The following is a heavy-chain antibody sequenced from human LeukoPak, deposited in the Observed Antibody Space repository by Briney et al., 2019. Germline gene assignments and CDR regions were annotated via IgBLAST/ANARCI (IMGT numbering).Heavy chain of an antibody. CDR2: FYVGGAT. CDR1: GGSISSYY. CDR3: ARGDGYNFFDY. J-gene: IGHJ4*02. D-gene: IGHD5-24*01. Sequence: ETLSLTCTVYGGSISSYYWSWVRQAPGKGLEWVSVFYVGGATYYADSVKGRFTISRDNSENTLYLQMKSLRAEDTAVYYCARGDGYNFFDYWGQGTLVTVSS. V-gene: IGHV3-53*01.